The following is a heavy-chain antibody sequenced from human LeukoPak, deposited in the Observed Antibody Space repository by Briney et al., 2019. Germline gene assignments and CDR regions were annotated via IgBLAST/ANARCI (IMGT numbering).Heavy chain of an antibody. V-gene: IGHV3-11*01. CDR3: ARVSRVDAFDI. Sequence: GGSLRLSCAASGFTFSDYYMSWIRQAPGKGLEWVSYISSSSSTIYYADSVKGRFTISRDNAKNSLYLQMNSLRAEDTAVYYCARVSRVDAFDIWGQGTMVTVSS. CDR2: ISSSSSTI. J-gene: IGHJ3*02. CDR1: GFTFSDYY.